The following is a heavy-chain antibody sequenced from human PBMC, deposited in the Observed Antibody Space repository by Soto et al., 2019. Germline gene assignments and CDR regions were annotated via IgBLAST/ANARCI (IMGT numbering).Heavy chain of an antibody. CDR2: VNPYSGAT. J-gene: IGHJ4*02. D-gene: IGHD6-6*01. Sequence: QVQLVQSGAEVKKPGASVKVSCKASGYTFTDFHIHWVRQAPGQGLEWVGWVNPYSGATDTAQKFQGRVTMASDTSIITAYVELSSLTSDDTAVYYCARGVQLVDYWGQGTLVTVSS. V-gene: IGHV1-2*02. CDR1: GYTFTDFH. CDR3: ARGVQLVDY.